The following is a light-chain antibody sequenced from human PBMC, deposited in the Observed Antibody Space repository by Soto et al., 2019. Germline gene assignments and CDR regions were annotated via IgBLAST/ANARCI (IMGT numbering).Light chain of an antibody. CDR3: KQRSNT. Sequence: EIVLTQSPATLSLSPGERATLSCRASQSVSSYLAWYQQKPGQAPRLLIYDASNRATGIPARFSGSGSGTDFTLTISSLEPEYFAVYYGKQRSNTFGPWTKMGI. J-gene: IGKJ3*01. CDR1: QSVSSY. CDR2: DAS. V-gene: IGKV3-11*01.